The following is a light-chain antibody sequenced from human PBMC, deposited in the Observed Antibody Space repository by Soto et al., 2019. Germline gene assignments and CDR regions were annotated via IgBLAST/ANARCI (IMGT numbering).Light chain of an antibody. V-gene: IGLV2-14*01. Sequence: QSALTQPASVSGSPGQSITISCTGTSSDVGAYNYVSWYQQHPGKAPKLMIYDVSHRPSGVSQRFSGSKSGNTASLTISGLQAEDEADYYCGSYTTSSNYVFGTGTKLPVL. CDR3: GSYTTSSNYV. J-gene: IGLJ1*01. CDR2: DVS. CDR1: SSDVGAYNY.